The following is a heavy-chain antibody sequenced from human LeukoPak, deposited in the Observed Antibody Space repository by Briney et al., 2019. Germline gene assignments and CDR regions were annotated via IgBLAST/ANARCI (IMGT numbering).Heavy chain of an antibody. D-gene: IGHD6-13*01. V-gene: IGHV6-1*01. CDR1: GDSVSSNSAA. CDR3: ASEPRAAAGYYYYMDV. CDR2: TYYRSKWYN. J-gene: IGHJ6*03. Sequence: SQTLSLTCAISGDSVSSNSAAWNWIRQSPSRGLEWLGRTYYRSKWYNDYAVSVKSRITINPDTSKNQFSLQLNSVTPEDTAVYYCASEPRAAAGYYYYMDVWGKGTTVTVSS.